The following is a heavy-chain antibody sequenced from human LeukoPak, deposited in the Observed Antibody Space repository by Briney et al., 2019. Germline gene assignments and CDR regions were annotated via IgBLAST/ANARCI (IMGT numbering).Heavy chain of an antibody. Sequence: GGSLRLSCAASGFTFSNYAMNWVRQAPGKGLEWLSSVTASGVTTDYADSVKGRFTISRDNSKNTLYLQMNGLRAEDTAVYFCASWAGCYDANCWEWAGPALFDFWGQGTLVTVSS. J-gene: IGHJ4*02. CDR1: GFTFSNYA. D-gene: IGHD3-16*01. V-gene: IGHV3-23*01. CDR2: VTASGVTT. CDR3: ASWAGCYDANCWEWAGPALFDF.